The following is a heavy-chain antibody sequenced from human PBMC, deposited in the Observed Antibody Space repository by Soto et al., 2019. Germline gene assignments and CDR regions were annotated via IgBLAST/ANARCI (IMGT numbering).Heavy chain of an antibody. CDR3: ARDTLYDSSGYYYVGYNWFDP. J-gene: IGHJ5*02. CDR2: INAGNGNT. Sequence: ASVKVSCKASGYTFTSYAMHWVRQAPGQRLEWMGWINAGNGNTKYSQKFQGRVTITRDTSASTAYMELSSLRSEDTAVYYCARDTLYDSSGYYYVGYNWFDPWGHGTLVTVSS. CDR1: GYTFTSYA. D-gene: IGHD3-22*01. V-gene: IGHV1-3*01.